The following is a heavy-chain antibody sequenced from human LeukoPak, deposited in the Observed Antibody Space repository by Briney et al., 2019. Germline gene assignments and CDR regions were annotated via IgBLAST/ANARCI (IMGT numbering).Heavy chain of an antibody. CDR2: IYNSGTT. J-gene: IGHJ5*02. CDR3: ARGYFTIFGVAVFDP. V-gene: IGHV4-61*02. D-gene: IGHD3-3*01. CDR1: GGSISSTSYY. Sequence: SETLSLTCTVSGGSISSTSYYWTWIRQPAGKGLEWIGRIYNSGTTNYNPSLKSRVTISVDTSKNQFSLKLSSVTAADTAVYYCARGYFTIFGVAVFDPWGQGTLVTVSS.